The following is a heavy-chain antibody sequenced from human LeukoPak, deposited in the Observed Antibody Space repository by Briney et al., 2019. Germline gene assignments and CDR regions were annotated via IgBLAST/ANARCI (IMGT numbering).Heavy chain of an antibody. D-gene: IGHD6-6*01. CDR1: GYTFTGYY. Sequence: ASVTVSCKASGYTFTGYYMHWVRQAPGQGLEWMGWINPNSGGTNYAQKFQGRVTMTRDTSISTAYMELSRLRSDDTAVYYCARGTQYSSSSRDYYYYMDVWGKGTTVTVSS. CDR2: INPNSGGT. J-gene: IGHJ6*03. V-gene: IGHV1-2*02. CDR3: ARGTQYSSSSRDYYYYMDV.